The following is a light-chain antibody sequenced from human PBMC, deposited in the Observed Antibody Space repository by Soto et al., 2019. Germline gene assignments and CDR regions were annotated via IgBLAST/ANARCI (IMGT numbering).Light chain of an antibody. Sequence: QSALTQPASVSGSPGQSITISCTGTSSSVGSYNLVYWYQHHPDKAPQLIIYEGSKRPSGVATRFSDSESGNSASLTLSGLPAEDEAEYYCSYAGRSMPWVFGGGTKLTVL. V-gene: IGLV2-23*01. CDR1: SSSVGSYNL. CDR2: EGS. J-gene: IGLJ3*02. CDR3: CSYAGRSMPWV.